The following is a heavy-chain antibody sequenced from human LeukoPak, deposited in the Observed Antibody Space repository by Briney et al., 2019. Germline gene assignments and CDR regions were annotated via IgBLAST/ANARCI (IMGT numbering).Heavy chain of an antibody. V-gene: IGHV3-23*01. Sequence: GGSLRLSCAASGFTFSSYAMNWVRQAPGKGLEWVSVISGSGGSTYYADSVKGRFTISRDNSKNTLYLQMNSLGAEDTAVYYCAKAFSRGAFDMWGQGTMVTVSS. CDR1: GFTFSSYA. J-gene: IGHJ3*02. CDR2: ISGSGGST. CDR3: AKAFSRGAFDM.